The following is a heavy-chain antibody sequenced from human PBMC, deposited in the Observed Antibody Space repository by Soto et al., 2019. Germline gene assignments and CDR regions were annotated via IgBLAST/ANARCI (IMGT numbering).Heavy chain of an antibody. Sequence: SGPGLVKPSETLSLTCTVSGGSITSDTFYWGWIRQPPGKGPEWIGIVYYSGTTYYNPSLKSRVTISVDTSKNQLSLKVTSVTAADTAVYYCAKRTHGSGNDWVQGTLVTVSS. CDR1: GGSITSDTFY. CDR2: VYYSGTT. V-gene: IGHV4-39*01. D-gene: IGHD3-10*01. J-gene: IGHJ4*02. CDR3: AKRTHGSGND.